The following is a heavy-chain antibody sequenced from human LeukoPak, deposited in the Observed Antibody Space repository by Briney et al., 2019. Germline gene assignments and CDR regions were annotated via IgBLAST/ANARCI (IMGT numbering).Heavy chain of an antibody. CDR1: GFTFSDYT. D-gene: IGHD1-20*01. CDR2: ISSSGSTI. Sequence: GGSLRLSCAASGFTFSDYTMNWVRQAPGKGLEWVSYISSSGSTIYYADSVKGRFTISRDNAKNSLYLQMNSLRAEDTAVYYCARRGYNWKFDYWGQGTLVTVSS. V-gene: IGHV3-48*04. CDR3: ARRGYNWKFDY. J-gene: IGHJ4*02.